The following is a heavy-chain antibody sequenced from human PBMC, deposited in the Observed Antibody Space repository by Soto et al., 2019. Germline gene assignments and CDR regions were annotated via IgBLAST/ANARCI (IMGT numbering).Heavy chain of an antibody. CDR1: GFTFSSYG. D-gene: IGHD3-22*01. Sequence: GGSLRLSCAASGFTFSSYGMHWVRQAPGKGLEWVAVISYDGSNKYYADSVKGRFTISRDNSKNTLYLQMNSLRAEDTAVYYCAKAWYYYDPGYFDYWGQGTLVTVSS. CDR2: ISYDGSNK. CDR3: AKAWYYYDPGYFDY. V-gene: IGHV3-30*18. J-gene: IGHJ4*02.